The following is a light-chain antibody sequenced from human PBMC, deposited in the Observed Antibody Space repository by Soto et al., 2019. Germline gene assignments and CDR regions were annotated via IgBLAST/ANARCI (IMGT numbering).Light chain of an antibody. CDR3: QQYGSSPLSIT. CDR2: GAS. V-gene: IGKV3-20*01. Sequence: EIVLTQSPGTLSLYPGERATLTCRASQSVSSSYLAWYQQKPGQAPRLLIYGASSRATGIPDRFSGSGSGTDFTLTISRLEPEDFAVYYCQQYGSSPLSITFGQGTRLEIK. J-gene: IGKJ5*01. CDR1: QSVSSSY.